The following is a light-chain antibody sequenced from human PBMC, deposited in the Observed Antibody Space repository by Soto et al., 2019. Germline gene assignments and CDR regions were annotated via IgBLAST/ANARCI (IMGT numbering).Light chain of an antibody. V-gene: IGLV3-21*02. CDR1: DIRTRS. CDR2: DDS. Sequence: SYELTQPPSLSVAPGQTATITCGGDDIRTRSVHWYQQKPGQAPVLVVYDDSDSVIPERFSGSNSGNTATLTIGRAEAGDEADDYCQVWDFGTDHAVFGGGTKLTVL. J-gene: IGLJ2*01. CDR3: QVWDFGTDHAV.